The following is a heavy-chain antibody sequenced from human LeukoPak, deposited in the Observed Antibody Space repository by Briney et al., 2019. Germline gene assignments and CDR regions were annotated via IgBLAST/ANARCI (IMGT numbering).Heavy chain of an antibody. Sequence: GASVKVSCKASGYTFTSYDINWVRQATGQGPEWMGWMNPNSGNTGYAQKFQGRVTMTRNTSISTAYMELSSLRSEDTAVYYCARGRAGRCSSTSCFRNNWFDPWGQGTLVTVSS. CDR2: MNPNSGNT. CDR1: GYTFTSYD. CDR3: ARGRAGRCSSTSCFRNNWFDP. V-gene: IGHV1-8*01. D-gene: IGHD2-2*01. J-gene: IGHJ5*02.